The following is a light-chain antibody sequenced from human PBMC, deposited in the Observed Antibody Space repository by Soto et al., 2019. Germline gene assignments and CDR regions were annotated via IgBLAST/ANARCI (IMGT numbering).Light chain of an antibody. CDR1: QSVTSNS. J-gene: IGKJ1*01. Sequence: EIVLTQSPGTLYLSPGERATLSCRASQSVTSNSLAWYQQEPGQAPRLLIYGASSMATGIPDRFSGSGSGTDFTLPISRLEPEDFALYYCQQYGYSPPTFGLGTKVDI. CDR2: GAS. CDR3: QQYGYSPPT. V-gene: IGKV3-20*01.